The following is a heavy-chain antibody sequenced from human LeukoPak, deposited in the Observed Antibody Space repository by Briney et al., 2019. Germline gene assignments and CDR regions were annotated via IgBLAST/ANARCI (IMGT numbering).Heavy chain of an antibody. CDR2: FDPEDGET. J-gene: IGHJ4*02. D-gene: IGHD3-10*01. CDR3: ATRYGSGSYYPSPDY. CDR1: GYTLTELS. Sequence: ASVEVSCKVSGYTLTELSMHWVRQAPGKGLEWMGGFDPEDGETIYAQKFQGRVTMTEDTSTDTAYMELSSLRSEGTAVYYCATRYGSGSYYPSPDYWGQGTLVTVSS. V-gene: IGHV1-24*01.